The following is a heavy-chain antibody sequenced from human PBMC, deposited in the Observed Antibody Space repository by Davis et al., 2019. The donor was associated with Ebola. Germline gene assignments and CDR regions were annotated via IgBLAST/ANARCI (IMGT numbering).Heavy chain of an antibody. Sequence: PGGSLRLSCEASGFTFIAYWMTWIRQVPGKGLEWVANIKEDGSDKYYGDSVRGRFTISRENVKNSLYLQMNSLTAGDTAVYFCVSGTHGWNYWGQGTLVTVSS. CDR3: VSGTHGWNY. CDR2: IKEDGSDK. J-gene: IGHJ4*02. D-gene: IGHD2-15*01. CDR1: GFTFIAYW. V-gene: IGHV3-7*01.